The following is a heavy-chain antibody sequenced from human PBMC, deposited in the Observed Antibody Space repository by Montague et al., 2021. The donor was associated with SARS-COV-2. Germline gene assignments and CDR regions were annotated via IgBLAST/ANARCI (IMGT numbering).Heavy chain of an antibody. D-gene: IGHD3-9*01. CDR1: GGSISSGSYY. J-gene: IGHJ4*02. CDR2: IYTSGST. Sequence: TLSLTCTVSGGSISSGSYYWSWIRQPAGKGLEWIGRIYTSGSTNYNPSLKSRVTISVDTSKNQFSLKLSSVTAADTAVYYCARGVLRYFDWPSPFDYWGQGTLVTVSS. CDR3: ARGVLRYFDWPSPFDY. V-gene: IGHV4-61*02.